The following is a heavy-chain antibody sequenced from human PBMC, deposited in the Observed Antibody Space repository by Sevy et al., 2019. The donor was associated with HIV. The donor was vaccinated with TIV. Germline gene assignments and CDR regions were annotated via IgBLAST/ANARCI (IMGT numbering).Heavy chain of an antibody. CDR1: GFNFSIYG. J-gene: IGHJ4*02. CDR2: IWYDGSNK. V-gene: IGHV3-33*01. CDR3: ARGRDYGNFDH. Sequence: GGSLRLSCAASGFNFSIYGMHWVRQAPGKGLEWVALIWYDGSNKYYADSVKGRFTISRDNSKNTLFLQMNSLRAEDTAVYYCARGRDYGNFDHWGQGTLVTVSS. D-gene: IGHD4-17*01.